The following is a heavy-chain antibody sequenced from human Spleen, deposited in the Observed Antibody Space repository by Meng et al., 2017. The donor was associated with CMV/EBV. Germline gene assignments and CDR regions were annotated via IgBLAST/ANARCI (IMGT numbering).Heavy chain of an antibody. V-gene: IGHV4-59*01. CDR3: ARTDFWGAYDTEISWFDP. D-gene: IGHD3-3*01. Sequence: SETLSLTCTVSGGSMSNYYWSWIRQPPGKGLEWIGYIYYSGNTKYNPSLKSRVTISVDTSKNQFSLKLTSVTAADTAVYYCARTDFWGAYDTEISWFDPWGQGTLVTVSS. J-gene: IGHJ5*02. CDR1: GGSMSNYY. CDR2: IYYSGNT.